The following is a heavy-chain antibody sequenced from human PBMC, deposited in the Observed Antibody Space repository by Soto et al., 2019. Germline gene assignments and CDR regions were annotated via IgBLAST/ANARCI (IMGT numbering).Heavy chain of an antibody. V-gene: IGHV4-59*01. CDR3: ARDFDPRSSS. J-gene: IGHJ4*02. CDR2: IYYSGST. D-gene: IGHD6-13*01. CDR1: GGSISSYY. Sequence: SETLSLTCTVSGGSISSYYWSWIRQPPGKGLEWIGYIYYSGSTNYNPSLKSRVTISVDTSKNQFSLKLSSATAADTAVYYCARDFDPRSSSWGQGTLVTVSS.